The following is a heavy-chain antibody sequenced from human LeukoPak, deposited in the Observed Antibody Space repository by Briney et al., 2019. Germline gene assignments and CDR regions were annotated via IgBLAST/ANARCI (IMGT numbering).Heavy chain of an antibody. CDR1: GYTFTGYY. Sequence: GASVKVSCKASGYTFTGYYMHWVRQAPGQGLEWMGWISAYNGNTNYAQKLQGRVTMTTDTSTSTAYMELRSLRSDDTAVYYCAREGSITMVRGVINYWGQGTLVTVSS. J-gene: IGHJ4*02. V-gene: IGHV1-18*04. CDR3: AREGSITMVRGVINY. CDR2: ISAYNGNT. D-gene: IGHD3-10*01.